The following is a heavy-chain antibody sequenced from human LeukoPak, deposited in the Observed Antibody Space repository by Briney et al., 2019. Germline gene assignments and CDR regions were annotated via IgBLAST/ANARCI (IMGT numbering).Heavy chain of an antibody. CDR1: GGSFSGYY. CDR2: INHSGNT. CDR3: ARRISCYFDL. D-gene: IGHD2/OR15-2a*01. V-gene: IGHV4-34*01. J-gene: IGHJ2*01. Sequence: PSETLSLTCAVSGGSFSGYYWSWIRQPPGKGLEWIGYINHSGNTNYNPSLKSRVTISVDTSKNQFSLKMKSVTAADTAVYYCARRISCYFDLWGRGTLVTVSS.